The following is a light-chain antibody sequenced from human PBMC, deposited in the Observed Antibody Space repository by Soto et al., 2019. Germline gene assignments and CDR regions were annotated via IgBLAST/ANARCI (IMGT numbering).Light chain of an antibody. J-gene: IGKJ5*01. CDR1: QSVGSY. Sequence: EIVLTQSPATLSLSPGERATLSCRASQSVGSYLAWFQQTPGQAPRLLIYDTSNRATGIPARFSGSGSGTEFTLTISSLQSEDFAVYYCQQRSNWPPITFGQGTRLEIK. CDR3: QQRSNWPPIT. V-gene: IGKV3-11*01. CDR2: DTS.